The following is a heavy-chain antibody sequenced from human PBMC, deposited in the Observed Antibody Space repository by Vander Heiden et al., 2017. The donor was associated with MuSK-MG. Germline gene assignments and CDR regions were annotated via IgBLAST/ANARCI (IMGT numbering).Heavy chain of an antibody. CDR3: AKVGKIIMIVLYYFDY. CDR1: GFTFSSHA. D-gene: IGHD3-22*01. J-gene: IGHJ4*02. V-gene: IGHV3-23*01. Sequence: EVQLLESGGGLVQPGGSLRLSCAASGFTFSSHAMNWVRQAPGKGLEWVSGISVSGDNTYYADSVKGRFTISRDNSKNTLYLQMNSLRAEDTAVYYCAKVGKIIMIVLYYFDYWGQGTLVTVSS. CDR2: ISVSGDNT.